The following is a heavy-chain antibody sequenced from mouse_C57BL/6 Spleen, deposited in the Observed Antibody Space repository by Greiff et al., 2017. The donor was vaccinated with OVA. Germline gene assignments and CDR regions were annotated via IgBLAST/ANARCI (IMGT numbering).Heavy chain of an antibody. Sequence: VQRVESGAELAKPGASVKLSCKASGYTFTSYWMHWVKQRPGQGLEWIGYINPSSGYTKYNQKFKDKATLTADKSSSTAYMQLSSLTYEDSAVYYCARSYDSPWFAYWGQGTLVTVSA. J-gene: IGHJ3*01. D-gene: IGHD2-4*01. CDR1: GYTFTSYW. V-gene: IGHV1-7*01. CDR2: INPSSGYT. CDR3: ARSYDSPWFAY.